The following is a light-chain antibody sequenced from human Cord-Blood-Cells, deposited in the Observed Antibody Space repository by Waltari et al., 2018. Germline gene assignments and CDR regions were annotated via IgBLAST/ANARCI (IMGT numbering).Light chain of an antibody. CDR1: SRDVGSYNL. CDR3: CSYAGSSTLV. J-gene: IGLJ2*01. CDR2: EGS. V-gene: IGLV2-23*01. Sequence: QSALTQPASVSGSPGQSITISCTGTSRDVGSYNLVSWYQQHPGKAPKLKLYEGSKRPSGVSNRFSGSKSGNTASLTISGLQAEDEADYYCCSYAGSSTLVFGGGTKLTVL.